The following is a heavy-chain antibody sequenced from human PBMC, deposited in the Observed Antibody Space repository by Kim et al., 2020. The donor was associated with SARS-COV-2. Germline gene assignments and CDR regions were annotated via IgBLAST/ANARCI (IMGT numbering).Heavy chain of an antibody. J-gene: IGHJ3*02. D-gene: IGHD5-12*01. V-gene: IGHV4-39*01. Sequence: TYYHPSLKSRVTISVDTSKNQFSMKLSSVTAADTAMYYCAKYTVGTIYSIWGQGTMVTVSS. CDR2: T. CDR3: AKYTVGTIYSI.